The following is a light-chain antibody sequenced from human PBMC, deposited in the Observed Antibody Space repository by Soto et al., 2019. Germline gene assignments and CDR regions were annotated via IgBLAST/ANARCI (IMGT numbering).Light chain of an antibody. V-gene: IGKV1-5*03. CDR3: QQFHSFSPALT. CDR1: QSIDSW. CDR2: KAS. Sequence: DIPMTQSPSTLSASVGDRVTITCRASQSIDSWWAWYQQKPGKAPKLLIYKASSLEDGVPSRFSGSGTGPDFTLTISSLQPDDSSTYDCQQFHSFSPALTFGGGTEVEIK. J-gene: IGKJ4*01.